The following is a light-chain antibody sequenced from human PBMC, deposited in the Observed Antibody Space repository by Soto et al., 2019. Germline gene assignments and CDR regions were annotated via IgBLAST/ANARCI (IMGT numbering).Light chain of an antibody. V-gene: IGLV2-14*01. J-gene: IGLJ1*01. CDR3: SSYTTSSTYV. CDR2: EVS. CDR1: TSDVGGFSY. Sequence: QSALTQPASVSGSPGQSITISCTGTTSDVGGFSYVSWYQQHPDTAPKLMIYEVSNRPSGVSNRFSGSKSGNTASLTISGLQAEDEADYYCSSYTTSSTYVFGTGTKVTVL.